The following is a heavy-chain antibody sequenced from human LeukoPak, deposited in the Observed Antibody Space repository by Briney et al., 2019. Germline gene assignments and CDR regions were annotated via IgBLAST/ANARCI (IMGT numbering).Heavy chain of an antibody. Sequence: PSETLSLTCSVSGGPITSYYWSWIRQAAGKGLEWIGRIYTSGSTNYNPSLKSRVTMSVDTSKNQFSLKLYSVTAADTAVYYCARSRGSWTYYDGSFDYWGQGTLVTVSS. D-gene: IGHD1-26*01. CDR3: ARSRGSWTYYDGSFDY. CDR1: GGPITSYY. CDR2: IYTSGST. V-gene: IGHV4-4*07. J-gene: IGHJ4*02.